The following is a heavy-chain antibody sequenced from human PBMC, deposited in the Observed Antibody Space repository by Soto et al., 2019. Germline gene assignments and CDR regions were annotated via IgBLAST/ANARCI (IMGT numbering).Heavy chain of an antibody. Sequence: QVQLVQSGAEVRKPGASVRVSCKASGYTFSTHDINWVRQAPGQGLEWMGWMNFNSGNTGYAQKFQGRVTMTRDTSISTAYMELSSLSSEDTAVEYCAVAVVPSSMHYYYYMDVWGKGATVSVSS. CDR2: MNFNSGNT. D-gene: IGHD2-2*01. V-gene: IGHV1-8*01. CDR3: AVAVVPSSMHYYYYMDV. CDR1: GYTFSTHD. J-gene: IGHJ6*03.